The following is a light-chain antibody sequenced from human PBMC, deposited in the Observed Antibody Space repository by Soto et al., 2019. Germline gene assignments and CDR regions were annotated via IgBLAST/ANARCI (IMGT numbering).Light chain of an antibody. CDR2: GAS. CDR1: QSVSNN. J-gene: IGKJ1*01. Sequence: EIVMTQSPATLSVSPGERASLACRASQSVSNNLAWYQQRPGQAPSLLIYGASTRAAIIPARFSGSGSGTEFTLTISSLQSEDFAVYYCQQYNKWPRTFGQGTKVDIK. V-gene: IGKV3-15*01. CDR3: QQYNKWPRT.